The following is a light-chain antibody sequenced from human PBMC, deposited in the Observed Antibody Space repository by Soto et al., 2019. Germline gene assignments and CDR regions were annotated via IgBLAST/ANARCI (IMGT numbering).Light chain of an antibody. V-gene: IGKV3-20*01. J-gene: IGKJ1*01. CDR2: GAA. Sequence: ERVMTQSPATLSLSPGERATLSCRASQSVFSSLAWYQQKPGQAPRLLIYGAATRATGIPDRFSGSGSGTDFTLTISRLEPEDFAVYYCQQYGSSGTFGQGTKVDIK. CDR1: QSVFSSL. CDR3: QQYGSSGT.